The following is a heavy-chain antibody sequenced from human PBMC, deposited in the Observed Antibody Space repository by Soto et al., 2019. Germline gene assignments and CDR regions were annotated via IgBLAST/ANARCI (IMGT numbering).Heavy chain of an antibody. CDR1: GGSIYSGGYY. CDR3: ARLSSSGWPIDS. CDR2: IYYRDKT. D-gene: IGHD6-19*01. Sequence: QVQLQESGPGLIKPSQTLTLTCTVSGGSIYSGGYYWNWIRQHPGKGLEWIGYIYYRDKTYYNPSLNSRVTISADTSKNQFSLKLSSVTAADTAVYYCARLSSSGWPIDSCGQGTLVTVSS. J-gene: IGHJ4*02. V-gene: IGHV4-31*03.